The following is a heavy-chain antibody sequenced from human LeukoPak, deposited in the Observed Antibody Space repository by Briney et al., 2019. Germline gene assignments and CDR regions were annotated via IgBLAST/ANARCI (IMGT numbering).Heavy chain of an antibody. V-gene: IGHV4-59*01. Sequence: SETLSLTCTVSGGSISSYKWNWIRQPPGKGLEWIGYIYYSGSNDYNPSLKYNPSLKSRVTISVDTSKNQFSLKLSSVTAADTAVYYCARGVAAAGPNFDYWGQGTLVTVSS. CDR3: ARGVAAAGPNFDY. CDR1: GGSISSYK. J-gene: IGHJ4*02. D-gene: IGHD6-13*01. CDR2: IYYSGSNDYNPSL.